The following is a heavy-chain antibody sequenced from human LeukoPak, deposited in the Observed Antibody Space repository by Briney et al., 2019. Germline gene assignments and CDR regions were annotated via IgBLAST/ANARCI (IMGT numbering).Heavy chain of an antibody. V-gene: IGHV4-4*07. CDR1: GDSFSSYH. D-gene: IGHD6-13*01. Sequence: SETLSLTCTVSGDSFSSYHWTWIRQPAGKGLEWIGRIYTGGTTNYNPSLKSRVSMSIDTSKNQFSLKLSSVTAADTAVYYCARDRSGQQLVRWFDPWGQGTLVTVSS. CDR2: IYTGGTT. CDR3: ARDRSGQQLVRWFDP. J-gene: IGHJ5*02.